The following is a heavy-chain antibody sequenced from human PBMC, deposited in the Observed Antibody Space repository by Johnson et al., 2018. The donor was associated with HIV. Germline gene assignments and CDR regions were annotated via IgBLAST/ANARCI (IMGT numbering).Heavy chain of an antibody. V-gene: IGHV3-53*01. CDR3: TTRGPYCGGDCSHI. D-gene: IGHD2-21*01. CDR1: GFTVSSNY. CDR2: IYRGGST. J-gene: IGHJ3*02. Sequence: DVQLVESGGGVVRPGGSLRLSCAASGFTVSSNYMSWVRQAPGKGLEWVSVIYRGGSTYSADSVKGRFTISRDNSKNTLYLQMNSLKTEDTAVYYCTTRGPYCGGDCSHIWGQGTMVTVSS.